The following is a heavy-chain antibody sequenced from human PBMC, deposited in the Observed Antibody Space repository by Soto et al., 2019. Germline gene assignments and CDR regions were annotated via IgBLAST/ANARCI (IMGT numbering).Heavy chain of an antibody. D-gene: IGHD3-9*01. CDR3: ARNVFSFDS. Sequence: PSETLSLTCTVSGGSINSYYWSWIRQPPGKGLEWIGYIYYSGSTKYNPSLKSRVTISVDTSKNQFSLKLSSVTAADTAVYYCARNVFSFDSWGQGTLVTVSS. CDR1: GGSINSYY. V-gene: IGHV4-59*08. CDR2: IYYSGST. J-gene: IGHJ5*01.